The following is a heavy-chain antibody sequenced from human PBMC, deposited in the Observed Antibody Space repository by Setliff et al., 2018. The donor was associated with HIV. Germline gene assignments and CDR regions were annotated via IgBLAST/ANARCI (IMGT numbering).Heavy chain of an antibody. CDR1: GYIFTNYG. CDR3: ARVRETSGGYWGNFYYYMDV. J-gene: IGHJ6*03. CDR2: ITGYNGNT. V-gene: IGHV1-18*01. D-gene: IGHD2-21*02. Sequence: GASVKVSCKASGYIFTNYGISWVRQAPGQGLEWMGWITGYNGNTNYAQKLQDRVTMTTDTSTSTAYMELRSLRSDDTAVYFCARVRETSGGYWGNFYYYMDVWGKGTTVTVSS.